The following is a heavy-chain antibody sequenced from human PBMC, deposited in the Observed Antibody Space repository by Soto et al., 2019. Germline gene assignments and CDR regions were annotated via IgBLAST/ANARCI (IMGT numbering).Heavy chain of an antibody. CDR1: GGSISSGGYY. V-gene: IGHV4-31*03. J-gene: IGHJ4*01. CDR2: IYFSGST. Sequence: QVQLQESGPGLVKPSQTLSLTCTVSGGSISSGGYYWSWIRQPPGKGLEWIGYIYFSGSTYYNPSLESRVTISVDTSKNQFSLKLSSVTAADTAVYYCARSPHIQLWSYPSDYWGHGTLVTVAS. CDR3: ARSPHIQLWSYPSDY. D-gene: IGHD5-18*01.